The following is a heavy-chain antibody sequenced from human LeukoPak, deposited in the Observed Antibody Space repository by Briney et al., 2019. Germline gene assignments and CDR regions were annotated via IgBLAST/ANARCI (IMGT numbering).Heavy chain of an antibody. CDR1: GYTFTSYA. V-gene: IGHV1-3*01. Sequence: ASVKVSCKASGYTFTSYAMHWVRQAPGQRLEWMGWINACNGNTKYSQKFQGRVTITRDTSASTAYMELSSLRSEDTAVYYCARSGYFDWSLNYWGQGTLVTVSS. J-gene: IGHJ4*02. CDR3: ARSGYFDWSLNY. CDR2: INACNGNT. D-gene: IGHD3-9*01.